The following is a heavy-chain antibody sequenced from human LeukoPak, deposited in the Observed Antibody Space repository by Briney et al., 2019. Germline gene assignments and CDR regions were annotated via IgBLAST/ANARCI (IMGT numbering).Heavy chain of an antibody. CDR2: ISYDGSNK. V-gene: IGHV3-30-3*01. D-gene: IGHD3-3*01. J-gene: IGHJ4*02. Sequence: PGESLKISCAASGFTFSSYAMHWVRRAPGKGLEWVAVISYDGSNKYYADSVKGRFTISRDNSKNTLYLQMNSLRAEDTAVYYCARVPRGYYIIQFDYWGQGTLVTVSS. CDR3: ARVPRGYYIIQFDY. CDR1: GFTFSSYA.